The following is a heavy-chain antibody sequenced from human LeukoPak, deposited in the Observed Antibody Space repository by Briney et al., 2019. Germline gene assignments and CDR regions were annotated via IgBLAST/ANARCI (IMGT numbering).Heavy chain of an antibody. CDR2: ISAYNGNT. CDR1: GYTFTSYG. Sequence: GASVKVSCKASGYTFTSYGISWVRQAPGQGLEWVGWISAYNGNTNYAQKLQGRVTMTTDTSTSTAYMELWSLRSDDTAVYYCARAHYYDSSGLIDYWGQGTLVTVSS. CDR3: ARAHYYDSSGLIDY. V-gene: IGHV1-18*01. J-gene: IGHJ4*02. D-gene: IGHD3-22*01.